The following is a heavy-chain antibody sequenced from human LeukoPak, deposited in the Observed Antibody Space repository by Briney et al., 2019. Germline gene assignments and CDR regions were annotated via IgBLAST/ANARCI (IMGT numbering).Heavy chain of an antibody. D-gene: IGHD3-22*01. V-gene: IGHV3-30-3*01. CDR2: ISYDGSNK. CDR3: AREGYYDISPEDY. CDR1: GFTFSSYA. Sequence: GGSLRLSCAASGFTFSSYAMHWVRQAPGKGLEWVAVISYDGSNKYYADSVKGRFTISRDNAKNSLYLQMNSLRAEDTAVYYCAREGYYDISPEDYWGQGTLVTVSS. J-gene: IGHJ4*02.